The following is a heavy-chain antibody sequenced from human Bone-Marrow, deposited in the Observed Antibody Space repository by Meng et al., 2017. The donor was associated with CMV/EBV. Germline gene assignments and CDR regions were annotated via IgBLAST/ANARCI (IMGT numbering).Heavy chain of an antibody. Sequence: GESLKISCAASGFTFSSYAMSWVRQAPGKGLEWVAVIWYDGSNKYYADSVKGRFTISRDNSKNTLYLQMNSLSVEDTAVYYCAKDESVAARGMDVWRQGTTVTVDS. J-gene: IGHJ6*01. CDR2: IWYDGSNK. CDR3: AKDESVAARGMDV. V-gene: IGHV3-33*06. CDR1: GFTFSSYA. D-gene: IGHD6-6*01.